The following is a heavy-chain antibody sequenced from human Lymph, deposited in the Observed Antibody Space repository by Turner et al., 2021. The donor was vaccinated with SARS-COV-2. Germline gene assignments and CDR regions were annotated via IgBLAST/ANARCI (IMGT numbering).Heavy chain of an antibody. CDR1: GYTFTSYY. CDR3: ARVGPGGFDY. J-gene: IGHJ4*02. CDR2: INPRCDST. V-gene: IGHV1-46*01. D-gene: IGHD2-15*01. Sequence: QVQLVQSGAEVKKPGASVKVSCKASGYTFTSYYMHWVRQAPGQGLEWMGIINPRCDSTSYGKKFQGRVNMTRDTSTSTVYMELSSLRSEDTAVYYWARVGPGGFDYWGQGTPVTVSS.